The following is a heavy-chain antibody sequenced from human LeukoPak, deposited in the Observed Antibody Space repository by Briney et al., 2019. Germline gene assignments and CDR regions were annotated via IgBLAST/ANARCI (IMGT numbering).Heavy chain of an antibody. CDR3: ARVGDGLNDGFDI. J-gene: IGHJ3*02. D-gene: IGHD5-24*01. Sequence: ASVKVSCTASGYTFTGDYMNWVRQAPGQGLEWMGRINPNTGGTNYTQNFQGSVTMTRDTSITTVYMELSRLRSDDTAVYYCARVGDGLNDGFDIWGQGTMVTVSS. V-gene: IGHV1-2*06. CDR1: GYTFTGDY. CDR2: INPNTGGT.